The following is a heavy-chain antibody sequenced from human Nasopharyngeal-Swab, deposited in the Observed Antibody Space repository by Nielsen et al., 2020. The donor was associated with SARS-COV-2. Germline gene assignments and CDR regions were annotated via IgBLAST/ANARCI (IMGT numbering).Heavy chain of an antibody. CDR3: AKEPIVTMIVVVIDTYFDY. V-gene: IGHV3-23*01. CDR2: ISGSGGST. J-gene: IGHJ4*02. Sequence: WIRRPPGKGLEWVSDISGSGGSTYYADSVKGRFTIARDNSKNTLYLQMNSLRAEDTAVYYCAKEPIVTMIVVVIDTYFDYWGQGTLVTVSS. D-gene: IGHD3-22*01.